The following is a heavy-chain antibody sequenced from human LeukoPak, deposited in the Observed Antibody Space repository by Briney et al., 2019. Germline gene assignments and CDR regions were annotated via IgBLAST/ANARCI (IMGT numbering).Heavy chain of an antibody. CDR1: GGSISSYY. D-gene: IGHD3-22*01. V-gene: IGHV4-59*01. CDR2: IYYSWST. Sequence: PSETLSLTCTVSGGSISSYYWSWIRQPPGKGLEWIGYIYYSWSTNYNPSLKSRVTISVDTSKNQFSLKLSSVAAADTAVYYCASLAYYYDSSGSGRYYYGMDVWGQGTTVTVSS. J-gene: IGHJ6*02. CDR3: ASLAYYYDSSGSGRYYYGMDV.